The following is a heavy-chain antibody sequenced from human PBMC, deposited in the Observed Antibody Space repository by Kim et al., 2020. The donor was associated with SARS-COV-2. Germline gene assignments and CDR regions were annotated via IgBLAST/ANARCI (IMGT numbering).Heavy chain of an antibody. V-gene: IGHV3-53*04. CDR3: ARETPLRYFAPPYVMHV. D-gene: IGHD3-9*01. CDR2: IYSGGST. CDR1: GFTVSSNY. Sequence: GGSLRLSCAASGFTVSSNYMSWVRQAPGKGLEWVSVIYSGGSTYYADSVKGRFTISSHNSKNTLYLQMNSLRAADTAVYYCARETPLRYFAPPYVMHV. J-gene: IGHJ6*01.